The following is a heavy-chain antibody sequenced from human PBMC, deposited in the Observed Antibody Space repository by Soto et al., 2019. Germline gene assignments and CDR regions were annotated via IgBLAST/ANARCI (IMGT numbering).Heavy chain of an antibody. V-gene: IGHV3-48*02. Sequence: DVQLVESGGGQVKPGGSLRLSCAASGFNFHTYTMTWVRQAPGKGLEWVSYISGTSETIFYADSVKGRFTISRDNAKNSLYLQLNSLRDEETAVYYCATGYCRSDNCHFTHWGQGTLVTVSS. CDR2: ISGTSETI. J-gene: IGHJ4*02. D-gene: IGHD2-2*03. CDR1: GFNFHTYT. CDR3: ATGYCRSDNCHFTH.